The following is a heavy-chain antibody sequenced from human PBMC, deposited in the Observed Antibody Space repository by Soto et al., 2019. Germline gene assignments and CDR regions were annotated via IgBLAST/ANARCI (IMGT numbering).Heavy chain of an antibody. CDR1: GGSISSGDYY. CDR2: IYYSGST. CDR3: AREAYYYDSSGYSRPTTLDP. V-gene: IGHV4-30-4*01. D-gene: IGHD3-22*01. J-gene: IGHJ5*02. Sequence: SETLSLTCTVSGGSISSGDYYWSWIRQPPGKGLERIGYIYYSGSTYYNPSLKSRVTISVDTSKNQFSLKLSSVTAADTAVYYCAREAYYYDSSGYSRPTTLDPWGQGTLVTVSS.